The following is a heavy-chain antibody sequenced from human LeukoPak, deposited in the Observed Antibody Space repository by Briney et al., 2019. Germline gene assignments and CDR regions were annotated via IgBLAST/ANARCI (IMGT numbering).Heavy chain of an antibody. CDR3: ARGQYYDSSGYYGFDY. CDR2: INHSGST. CDR1: GGSFSGYY. D-gene: IGHD3-22*01. J-gene: IGHJ4*02. V-gene: IGHV4-34*01. Sequence: ASETLSLTCAVYGGSFSGYYWSWIRQPPGKGLEWIGEINHSGSTNYNPSLKSRVTISVDTSKNQFSLKLSSVTAADTAVYYCARGQYYDSSGYYGFDYWGQGTLVTVSS.